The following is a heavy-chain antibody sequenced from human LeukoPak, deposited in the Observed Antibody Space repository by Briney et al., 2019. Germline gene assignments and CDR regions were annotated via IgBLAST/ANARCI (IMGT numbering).Heavy chain of an antibody. Sequence: GGSLRLSCVASEFTFSSHGMHWVRQAPGKGLEWVAVISYDTRSDYHVDSVKGRFTISRDYSKNILYLQMNNLRPEDTAMYYCARDRTSWSDALDVWGLGTLVTVSS. CDR1: EFTFSSHG. J-gene: IGHJ3*01. D-gene: IGHD1-14*01. CDR2: ISYDTRSD. V-gene: IGHV3-30*03. CDR3: ARDRTSWSDALDV.